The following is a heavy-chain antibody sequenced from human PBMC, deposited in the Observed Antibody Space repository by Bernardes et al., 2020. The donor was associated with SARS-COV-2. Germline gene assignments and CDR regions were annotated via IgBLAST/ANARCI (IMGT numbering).Heavy chain of an antibody. CDR2: SIPLFGTT. D-gene: IGHD1-26*01. CDR1: GNTFTSYA. J-gene: IGHJ3*01. V-gene: IGHV1-69*13. CDR3: ARSGTYPDAFDV. Sequence: SVKVSCKTSGNTFTSYAVIWVRQAPGQGRECMGGSIPLFGTTNYAQNFQGRVTIAADESTSTVYMELSSLSSEDTAMYYCARSGTYPDAFDVGGQGAMVTVSS.